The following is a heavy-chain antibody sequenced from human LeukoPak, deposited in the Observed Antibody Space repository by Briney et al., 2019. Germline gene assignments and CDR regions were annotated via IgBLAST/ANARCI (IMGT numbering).Heavy chain of an antibody. CDR2: IYHSGST. Sequence: SETLSLTCTVSGYSISSNYHWGWIRQPPGKGLEWIATIYHSGSTYYNPSLKSRVTISVDTSKNQFSLKMRSVTAADTAVYYCARVRAVAGTPPDYWGQGTLVTVSS. J-gene: IGHJ4*02. D-gene: IGHD6-19*01. CDR3: ARVRAVAGTPPDY. CDR1: GYSISSNYH. V-gene: IGHV4-38-2*02.